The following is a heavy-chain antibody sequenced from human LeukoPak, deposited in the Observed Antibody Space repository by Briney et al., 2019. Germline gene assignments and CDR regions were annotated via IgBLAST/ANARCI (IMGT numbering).Heavy chain of an antibody. Sequence: PGGSLRLSCAASGFTFSSYRMNWVRQAPGKGLEWVSFISSSGSDIFYADSVKGRFTISRDNAKNSAYLQMNSLRAEDTAAYYCARVHSAGSLFYFDYWGQGILVTVSS. J-gene: IGHJ4*02. CDR3: ARVHSAGSLFYFDY. CDR1: GFTFSSYR. CDR2: ISSSGSDI. D-gene: IGHD6-19*01. V-gene: IGHV3-21*01.